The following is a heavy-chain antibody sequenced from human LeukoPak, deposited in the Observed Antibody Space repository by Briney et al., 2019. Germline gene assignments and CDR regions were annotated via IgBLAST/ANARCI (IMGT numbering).Heavy chain of an antibody. V-gene: IGHV3-11*01. J-gene: IGHJ5*02. Sequence: GGSLRLSCAASGFTFSDYYMSWIRQAPGKGLEWVSYISSSGSTIYYADSVKGRFTISRDNAKNSLYLQMNSLRAEDTAVYYCATHQEPINWFDPWAQRPLVTVSS. D-gene: IGHD1-26*01. CDR1: GFTFSDYY. CDR2: ISSSGSTI. CDR3: ATHQEPINWFDP.